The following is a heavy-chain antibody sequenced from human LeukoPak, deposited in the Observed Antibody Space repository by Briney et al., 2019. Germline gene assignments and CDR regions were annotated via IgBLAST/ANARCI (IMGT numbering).Heavy chain of an antibody. CDR3: ARARGFGELLLYYFDY. CDR1: GGSFGGYY. V-gene: IGHV4-34*01. Sequence: PSETLSLTCAVYGGSFGGYYWSWIRQPPGKGLEWIGEINHSGSTNYNPSLKSRVTISVDTSKNQFSLKLSSVTAADTAVYYCARARGFGELLLYYFDYWGQGTLVTVSS. D-gene: IGHD3-10*01. J-gene: IGHJ4*02. CDR2: INHSGST.